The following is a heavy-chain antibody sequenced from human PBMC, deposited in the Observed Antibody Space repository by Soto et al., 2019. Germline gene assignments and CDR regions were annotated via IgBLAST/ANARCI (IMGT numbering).Heavy chain of an antibody. CDR1: GYTLTNLA. V-gene: IGHV1-3*01. CDR3: ALGGLSGRGCFYYYMDV. D-gene: IGHD3-9*01. CDR2: INGGNGST. J-gene: IGHJ6*03. Sequence: QVQLVKPGAAVSKPGASVKLPCQASGYTLTNLALQWVRQAPGKRLGWIGWINGGNGSTKYSEHFQGRVTITTDTSAITVYRELSSLGSEDTAVHFCALGGLSGRGCFYYYMDVWGKGTTVTVSS.